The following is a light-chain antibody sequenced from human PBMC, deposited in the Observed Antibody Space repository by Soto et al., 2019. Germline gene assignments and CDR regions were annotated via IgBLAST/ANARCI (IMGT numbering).Light chain of an antibody. J-gene: IGKJ1*01. CDR1: QSVPTSD. CDR3: HQFGTSPLT. V-gene: IGKV3-20*01. Sequence: EVVLTQSPGTLSLSPGDRATLSCRASQSVPTSDLAGYKQKPRPAPRLLIYGASNRASGIPDRFSGSGSGTAFTLIISRLGPEDVAVYYCHQFGTSPLTFGQETKVEI. CDR2: GAS.